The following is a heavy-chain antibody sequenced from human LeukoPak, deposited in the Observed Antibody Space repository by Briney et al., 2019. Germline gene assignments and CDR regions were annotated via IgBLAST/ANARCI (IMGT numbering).Heavy chain of an antibody. J-gene: IGHJ3*02. D-gene: IGHD3-22*01. Sequence: SETLSLTCTVSGGSISSGDYYWSWIRQPPGKGLEWIGYIYYSGSTYYNPSLKSRVTISVDTSKNQLSLKLSSVTAADTAVYYCARDSSYYDSRGPDAFDIWGQGTRVTVAS. CDR3: ARDSSYYDSRGPDAFDI. CDR1: GGSISSGDYY. V-gene: IGHV4-30-4*01. CDR2: IYYSGST.